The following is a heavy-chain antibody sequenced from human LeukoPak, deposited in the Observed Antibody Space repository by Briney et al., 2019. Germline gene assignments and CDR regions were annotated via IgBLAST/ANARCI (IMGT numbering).Heavy chain of an antibody. Sequence: GASVKVSCTAPGYTFSGSFMHWVRQAPGQGLEWMGIINPSSGSTSYTQKLQGRVTMTRDTSTSTVYMELSSLTSEDTAVYFCARSTGTRGSFNIWGQGTMVTVSS. D-gene: IGHD1-7*01. CDR2: INPSSGST. V-gene: IGHV1-46*04. CDR1: GYTFSGSF. CDR3: ARSTGTRGSFNI. J-gene: IGHJ3*02.